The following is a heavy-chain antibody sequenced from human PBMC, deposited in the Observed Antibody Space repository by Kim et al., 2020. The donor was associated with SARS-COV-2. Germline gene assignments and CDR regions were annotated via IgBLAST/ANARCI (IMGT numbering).Heavy chain of an antibody. D-gene: IGHD1-7*01. V-gene: IGHV2-70*11. CDR2: IDWDDDR. J-gene: IGHJ6*03. CDR1: GFSLSTSGMC. CDR3: ARLRGTGTTGSQSYRYYMDV. Sequence: SGPTLVNPTQTLTLTCTFSGFSLSTSGMCVSWIRQSPGKALEWLARIDWDDDRYYNKSLKTRLTISKDTSKNQVVLIMTNMDPVDTATYYCARLRGTGTTGSQSYRYYMDVWGEGTMVTVSS.